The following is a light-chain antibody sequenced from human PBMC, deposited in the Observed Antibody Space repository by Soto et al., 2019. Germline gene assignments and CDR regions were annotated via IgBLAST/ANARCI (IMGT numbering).Light chain of an antibody. Sequence: IVMTQSPDSLAVSLGERATINCKSSQSVLYSSDNKNYLAWYQQKPGQPPKLLVYWASTRESGVPDRFGGSGSGTDFTLTISSLQAEDVAVYYCQQYYSTVFTFGPGTKVDIK. CDR2: WAS. V-gene: IGKV4-1*01. CDR1: QSVLYSSDNKNY. CDR3: QQYYSTVFT. J-gene: IGKJ3*01.